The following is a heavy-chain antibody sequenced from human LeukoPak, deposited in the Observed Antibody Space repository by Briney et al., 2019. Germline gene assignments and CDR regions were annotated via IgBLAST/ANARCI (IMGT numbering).Heavy chain of an antibody. J-gene: IGHJ4*02. CDR2: ISGSGGST. V-gene: IGHV3-23*01. CDR3: AKYEKRGSGYSPFDY. CDR1: GFTFSSYA. Sequence: PGGSLRLSCAASGFTFSSYAMSWVRQAPGKGLEWVSAISGSGGSTYYADSVKGRFTISRDNSKNTLYLQMNSLRAEDTAVYYCAKYEKRGSGYSPFDYWGQGTLVTVSS. D-gene: IGHD3-22*01.